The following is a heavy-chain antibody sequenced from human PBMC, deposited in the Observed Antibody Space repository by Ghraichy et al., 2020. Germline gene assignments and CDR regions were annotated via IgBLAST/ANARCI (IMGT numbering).Heavy chain of an antibody. V-gene: IGHV4-59*01. CDR1: GGSISSYY. CDR2: IYYSGST. Sequence: ESLNISCTVSGGSISSYYWSWIRQPPGKGLEWIGYIYYSGSTNYNPSLKSRVTISVDTSKNQFSLKLSSVTAADTAVYYCARESPIVGSPDYWGQGTLVTVSS. D-gene: IGHD1-26*01. CDR3: ARESPIVGSPDY. J-gene: IGHJ4*02.